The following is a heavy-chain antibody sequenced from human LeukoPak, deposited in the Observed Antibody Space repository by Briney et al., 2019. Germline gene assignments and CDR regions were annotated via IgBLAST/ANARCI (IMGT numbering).Heavy chain of an antibody. J-gene: IGHJ4*02. Sequence: PSETLSLTCTVSGGSISSYYWSWIRQPPGKGLEWIGYIYYSGSTNYNPSLKSRVTISVDTSKNQFSLKLSSVTAADTAVYYCARDMTHSSTDWGQGTLVTVSS. CDR3: ARDMTHSSTD. D-gene: IGHD6-13*01. CDR1: GGSISSYY. V-gene: IGHV4-59*01. CDR2: IYYSGST.